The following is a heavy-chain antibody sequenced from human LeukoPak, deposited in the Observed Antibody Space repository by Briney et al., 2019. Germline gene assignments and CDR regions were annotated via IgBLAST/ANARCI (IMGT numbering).Heavy chain of an antibody. Sequence: PGGSLRLSCAASGFTFSSFGMNWVHQAPGKGLEWVSFISSSSSSYIYYADSVKGRFTISRDNAKNSLYLQMNSLRAEDTAVYYCARESSGWSMAYYYYMDVWGKGTTVTVSS. V-gene: IGHV3-21*01. CDR1: GFTFSSFG. J-gene: IGHJ6*03. D-gene: IGHD6-19*01. CDR2: ISSSSSSYI. CDR3: ARESSGWSMAYYYYMDV.